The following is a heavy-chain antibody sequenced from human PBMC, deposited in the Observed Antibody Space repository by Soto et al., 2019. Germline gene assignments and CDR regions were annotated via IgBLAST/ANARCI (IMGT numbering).Heavy chain of an antibody. CDR1: GGSISSGGYY. V-gene: IGHV4-31*03. J-gene: IGHJ4*02. CDR2: IYYSGST. D-gene: IGHD3-16*01. Sequence: TSETLSLTCTVSGGSISSGGYYWSWIRQHPGKGLEWIGYIYYSGSTYYNPSLKSRVTISVDTSKNQFSLKLSSVTAADTAVYYCARRGDVQTFDYWGQGTLVTVSS. CDR3: ARRGDVQTFDY.